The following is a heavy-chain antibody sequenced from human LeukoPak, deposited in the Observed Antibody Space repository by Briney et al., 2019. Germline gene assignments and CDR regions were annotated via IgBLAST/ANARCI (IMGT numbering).Heavy chain of an antibody. CDR2: INPSGGST. V-gene: IGHV1-46*01. CDR3: ARDPSSGGIAARFDY. Sequence: ASVKVSCKASGYTFTSYYMHWVRQAPGQGLEWMGIINPSGGSTSYAQKFQGRVTMTRDTSTSTVYMELSSLRSEDTAVYYCARDPSSGGIAARFDYWGQETLVTVSS. CDR1: GYTFTSYY. D-gene: IGHD6-6*01. J-gene: IGHJ4*02.